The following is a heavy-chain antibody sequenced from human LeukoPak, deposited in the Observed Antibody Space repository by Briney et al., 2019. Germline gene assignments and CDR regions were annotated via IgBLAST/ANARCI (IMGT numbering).Heavy chain of an antibody. Sequence: PGGSLRLSCAASGFTFSSYWMSWVRQAPGKGLEWVANIKQDGSEKYYVNSVKGRFTISRDNAKNSLYLQMNSLRAEDTAVYYCARARGGYDYGGKGYYFDYWGQGTLVTVSS. CDR2: IKQDGSEK. CDR1: GFTFSSYW. J-gene: IGHJ4*02. V-gene: IGHV3-7*01. D-gene: IGHD5-12*01. CDR3: ARARGGYDYGGKGYYFDY.